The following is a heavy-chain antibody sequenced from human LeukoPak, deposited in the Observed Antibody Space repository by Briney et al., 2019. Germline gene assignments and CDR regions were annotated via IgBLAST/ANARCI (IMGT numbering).Heavy chain of an antibody. V-gene: IGHV1-18*01. D-gene: IGHD2-8*01. J-gene: IGHJ4*02. Sequence: AAVKVSCKASGYTFINYGITWVRQAPGRGVEWMGWISADNGHTDYTPQIQARVTTTTDRSTSTANMELRSLRPDDTAVYYCARNGKEGPHKEFDTWGQGTLVTVSS. CDR2: ISADNGHT. CDR3: ARNGKEGPHKEFDT. CDR1: GYTFINYG.